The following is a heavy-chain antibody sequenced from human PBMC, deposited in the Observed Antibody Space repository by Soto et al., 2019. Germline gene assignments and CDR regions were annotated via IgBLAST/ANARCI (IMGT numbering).Heavy chain of an antibody. Sequence: GASVKVSCKASGYTFTSYGISWVRQAPGQGLEWMGWISPKSGDTKYAQKFQGRVTMTRDTSISTVYMELSRLTSDDTAVFYCASFKDWFDPWGQGTLVTVSS. CDR1: GYTFTSYG. CDR2: ISPKSGDT. J-gene: IGHJ5*02. D-gene: IGHD3-16*01. V-gene: IGHV1-2*02. CDR3: ASFKDWFDP.